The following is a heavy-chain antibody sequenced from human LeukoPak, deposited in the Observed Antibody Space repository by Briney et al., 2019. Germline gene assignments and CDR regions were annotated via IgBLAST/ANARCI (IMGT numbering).Heavy chain of an antibody. J-gene: IGHJ4*02. D-gene: IGHD3-3*01. CDR1: GGSISSSSYY. CDR3: ARLDFWSGHRDY. CDR2: IYYSGST. Sequence: SETLSLTCTVSGGSISSSSYYWGWIRQPPGKGLEWIGSIYYSGSTYHNPSLKSRVTISVDTSKNQFSLKLSSVTAADTAVYYCARLDFWSGHRDYWGQGTLVTVSS. V-gene: IGHV4-39*01.